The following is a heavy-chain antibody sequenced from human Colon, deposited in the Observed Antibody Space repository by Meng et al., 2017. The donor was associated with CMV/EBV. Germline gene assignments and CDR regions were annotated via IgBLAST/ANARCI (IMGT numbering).Heavy chain of an antibody. CDR3: ATVSSGYYLYFQH. CDR2: INPNSGGT. D-gene: IGHD3-22*01. V-gene: IGHV1-2*02. CDR1: GYTFTGYY. Sequence: QGQGVQSGGGVKKPGASVTVSCKASGYTFTGYYMHWVRQAPGQWLEWMGWINPNSGGTNYAQKFQGRVTMTRDTSVSTAYMELSRLRSDDTAVYYCATVSSGYYLYFQHWGQGTLVTVSS. J-gene: IGHJ1*01.